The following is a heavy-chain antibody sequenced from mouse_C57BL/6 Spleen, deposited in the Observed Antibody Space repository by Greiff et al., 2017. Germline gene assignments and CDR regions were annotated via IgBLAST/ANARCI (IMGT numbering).Heavy chain of an antibody. CDR2: IDPEDGDT. CDR3: TLYHTLNYYAMDY. CDR1: GFNIKDYY. V-gene: IGHV14-1*01. J-gene: IGHJ4*01. D-gene: IGHD6-1*01. Sequence: VQLQQSGAELVRPGASVKLSCTASGFNIKDYYMHWVKQRPEQGLAWIGRIDPEDGDTEYAPKFPGKATMTADTSSNTDYLQLSSLTSDDTAVYYCTLYHTLNYYAMDYWGQGTSVTVSS.